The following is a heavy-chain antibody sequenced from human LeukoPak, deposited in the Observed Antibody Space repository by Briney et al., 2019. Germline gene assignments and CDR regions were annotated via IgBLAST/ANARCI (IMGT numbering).Heavy chain of an antibody. CDR3: AKVDRRSDLPYYFDY. Sequence: GGTLRLSCAASGYTFSSYGMSWVRQAPGKGLEWVSGISASGGSTYYADSVRGRFTISRDNSRNTLFLQMNSLRAEDTAVYYCAKVDRRSDLPYYFDYWGQGTLVTVSS. CDR1: GYTFSSYG. J-gene: IGHJ4*02. V-gene: IGHV3-23*01. CDR2: ISASGGST.